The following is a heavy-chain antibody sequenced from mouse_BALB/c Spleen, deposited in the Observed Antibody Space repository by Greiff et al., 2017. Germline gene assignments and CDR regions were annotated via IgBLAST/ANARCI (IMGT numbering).Heavy chain of an antibody. CDR1: GYSFTSYY. D-gene: IGHD2-12*01. J-gene: IGHJ2*01. CDR2: IDPFNGGP. V-gene: IGHV1S135*01. Sequence: VQLKQSGPELMKPGASVKISCKASGYSFTSYYMHWVKQSHGKSLEWIGYIDPFNGGPSYNQKFKGKATLTVDKSSSTAYMHPSSLTSEDAAVYYSATYSNDEGYFDYWGRGTTLTVSS. CDR3: ATYSNDEGYFDY.